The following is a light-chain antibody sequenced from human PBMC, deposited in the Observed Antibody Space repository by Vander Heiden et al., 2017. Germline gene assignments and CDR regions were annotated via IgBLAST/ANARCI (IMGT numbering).Light chain of an antibody. J-gene: IGLJ2*01. Sequence: QSALPQPASVSGSPGQSITISCTGTSSDVGGSNYVSWYQQHPGKAPTPMILYVSNQPSGVSNRFSGSKSGNTATLTISGLQAEDEADDYCSSYTSSSTLSVVFGGGTKLTVL. CDR3: SSYTSSSTLSVV. V-gene: IGLV2-14*01. CDR2: YVS. CDR1: SSDVGGSNY.